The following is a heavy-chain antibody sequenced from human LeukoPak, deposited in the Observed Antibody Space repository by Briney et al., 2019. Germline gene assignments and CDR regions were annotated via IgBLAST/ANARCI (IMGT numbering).Heavy chain of an antibody. CDR3: ARFPASSSWYKGELFDY. CDR2: INPSGGST. J-gene: IGHJ4*02. D-gene: IGHD6-13*01. Sequence: ASVKVSCKASGYTFTSYYMHWVRQAPGQGLEWMGIINPSGGSTSYAQKFQGGVTMTRDTSTSTVYMELSSLRSEDTAVYYCARFPASSSWYKGELFDYWGQGTLVTVSS. CDR1: GYTFTSYY. V-gene: IGHV1-46*01.